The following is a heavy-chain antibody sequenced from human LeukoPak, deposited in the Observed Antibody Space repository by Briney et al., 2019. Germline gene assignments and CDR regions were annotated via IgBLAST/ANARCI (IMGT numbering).Heavy chain of an antibody. Sequence: GGSQRLSCAASGFTFSSYAMSWVRQAPGKGLEWVSAITCSGGSTYYADSVKGRFTISRDNSKNTLYLQMNSLRAEDTAVYYCAKGTDSGPDYYYYYGMDVWGQGTTVTVSS. V-gene: IGHV3-23*01. CDR1: GFTFSSYA. J-gene: IGHJ6*02. CDR3: AKGTDSGPDYYYYYGMDV. CDR2: ITCSGGST. D-gene: IGHD6-19*01.